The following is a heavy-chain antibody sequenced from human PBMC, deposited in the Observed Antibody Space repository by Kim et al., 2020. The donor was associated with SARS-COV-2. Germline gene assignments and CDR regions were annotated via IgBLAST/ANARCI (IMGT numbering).Heavy chain of an antibody. CDR3: TREGESQVLRFLEWLLPFDY. CDR1: GFTFGDYA. D-gene: IGHD3-3*01. V-gene: IGHV3-49*04. CDR2: IRSKAYGGTT. J-gene: IGHJ4*02. Sequence: GGSLRLSCTASGFTFGDYAMSWVRQAPGKGLEWVGFIRSKAYGGTTEYAASVKGRFTISRDDSKSIAYLQMNSLKTEDTAVYYCTREGESQVLRFLEWLLPFDYWGQGTLVTVSS.